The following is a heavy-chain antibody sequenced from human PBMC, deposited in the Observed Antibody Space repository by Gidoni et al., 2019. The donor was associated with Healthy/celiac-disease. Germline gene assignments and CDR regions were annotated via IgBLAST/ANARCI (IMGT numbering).Heavy chain of an antibody. CDR2: IYSGGST. J-gene: IGHJ6*02. Sequence: EVQLVESGGGLIQPGGSLRLSCAASGFTVSSNYMSWVRQAPGKGLEWVSVIYSGGSTYYADSVKCRFTISRDNSKNTLYLQMNSLRAEDTAVYYCARDGVAVAGKAYYYYGMDVWGQGTTVTVSS. V-gene: IGHV3-53*01. D-gene: IGHD6-19*01. CDR1: GFTVSSNY. CDR3: ARDGVAVAGKAYYYYGMDV.